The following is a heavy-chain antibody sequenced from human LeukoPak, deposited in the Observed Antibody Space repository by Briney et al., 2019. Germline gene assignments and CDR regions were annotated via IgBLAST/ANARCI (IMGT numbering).Heavy chain of an antibody. CDR2: IIPILGIA. V-gene: IGHV1-69*02. J-gene: IGHJ4*02. CDR3: ASLGYSGSPTPLDY. CDR1: GGTFTSYT. Sequence: LVKVSCKASGGTFTSYTISWVRQAPGQGLEWMGRIIPILGIANYAQKFQGRVTITADKSTSTAYMELSSLRSEDTAVYYCASLGYSGSPTPLDYWGQGTLVTVSS. D-gene: IGHD1-26*01.